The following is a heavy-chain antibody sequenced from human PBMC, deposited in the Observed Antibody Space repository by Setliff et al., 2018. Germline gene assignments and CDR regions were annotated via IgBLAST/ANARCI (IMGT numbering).Heavy chain of an antibody. J-gene: IGHJ6*03. Sequence: ASVKVSCKAPGYTFTNYGFTWVRQAPGQGLEWMGWINTNTGNPSYAQDFTGRLVFSLDTSVSTAYLQISSLKAEDSAVYYCARASRFGTTVWKGDYYMDVWGKGTTVTVS. V-gene: IGHV7-4-1*02. CDR1: GYTFTNYG. D-gene: IGHD4-4*01. CDR3: ARASRFGTTVWKGDYYMDV. CDR2: INTNTGNP.